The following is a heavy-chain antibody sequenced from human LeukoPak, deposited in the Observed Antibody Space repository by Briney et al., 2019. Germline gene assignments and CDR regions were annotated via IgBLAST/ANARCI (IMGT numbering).Heavy chain of an antibody. Sequence: KPGGSLRLSCAASGFTFSSYSMNWLRQAPGKGLEWVSYISSSSSYKYYADSVKGRFTISRDHAKNSLYLQMNSLRAEDTAVYYCATYGAIAAAGFDYWGQGTLVTVSS. V-gene: IGHV3-21*01. CDR2: ISSSSSYK. D-gene: IGHD6-13*01. J-gene: IGHJ4*02. CDR3: ATYGAIAAAGFDY. CDR1: GFTFSSYS.